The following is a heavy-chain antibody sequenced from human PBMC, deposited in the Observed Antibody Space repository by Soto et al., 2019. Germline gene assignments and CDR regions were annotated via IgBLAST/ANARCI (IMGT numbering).Heavy chain of an antibody. D-gene: IGHD3-10*01. V-gene: IGHV1-58*01. CDR2: IVVGSGNT. Sequence: SVKVSCKASGFTFTSSAVQWVRQARGQRLEWIGWIVVGSGNTNYAQKFQERVTITRDMSTSTAYMELSSLRSEDTAVYYCAAAHYYIPDMDVCGQRTTVTVSS. CDR1: GFTFTSSA. CDR3: AAAHYYIPDMDV. J-gene: IGHJ6*02.